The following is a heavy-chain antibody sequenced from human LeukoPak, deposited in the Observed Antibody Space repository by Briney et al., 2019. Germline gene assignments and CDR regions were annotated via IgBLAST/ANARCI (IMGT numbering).Heavy chain of an antibody. V-gene: IGHV3-23*01. Sequence: AGGSLRLSCAASGFTFSSYAMSWVRQAPGKGLEWVSAISGSGGSTYYADSVKGRFTISRDNSKNTLYLQMNSLRAEDTAVYYCAKGRGYDFWSGYYTEVLWLFDYWGQGTLVTVSS. CDR2: ISGSGGST. D-gene: IGHD3-3*01. J-gene: IGHJ4*02. CDR1: GFTFSSYA. CDR3: AKGRGYDFWSGYYTEVLWLFDY.